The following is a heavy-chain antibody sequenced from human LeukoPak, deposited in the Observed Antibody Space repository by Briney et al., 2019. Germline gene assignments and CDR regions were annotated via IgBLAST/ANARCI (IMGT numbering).Heavy chain of an antibody. D-gene: IGHD3-3*01. CDR2: ISYDGSNK. Sequence: GGSLRLSCAASGFTFSSHGMHWVRQAPGKGLEWVAVISYDGSNKYYADSVQGRFTISRDNANNTLYLQMNNLRPEDTAPYHCAKDKDFWSGYYRGLPYYYGLDVWGQGTTVTVSS. V-gene: IGHV3-30*18. CDR3: AKDKDFWSGYYRGLPYYYGLDV. CDR1: GFTFSSHG. J-gene: IGHJ6*02.